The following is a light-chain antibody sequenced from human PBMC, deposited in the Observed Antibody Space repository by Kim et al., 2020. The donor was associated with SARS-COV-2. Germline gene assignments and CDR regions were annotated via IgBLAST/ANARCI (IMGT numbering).Light chain of an antibody. CDR1: QSISSW. Sequence: DIQMTQSPSSLSASVGDRVTITCRASQSISSWLAWYQQKPEKAPKCLIYAASSLQSGLPSRFSGSGSGTDFTLTISSLQPEDFATYYCQQYDSYPRTFGQGTKVDIK. V-gene: IGKV1D-16*01. J-gene: IGKJ1*01. CDR3: QQYDSYPRT. CDR2: AAS.